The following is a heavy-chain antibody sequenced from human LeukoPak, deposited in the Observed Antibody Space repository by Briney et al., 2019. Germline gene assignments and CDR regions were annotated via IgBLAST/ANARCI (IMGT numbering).Heavy chain of an antibody. V-gene: IGHV1-18*01. CDR2: ISAYNGNT. Sequence: ASVTVSCKASGYIFISYGISWVRQAPGQGLEWMGWISAYNGNTNYAQKLQGRVTMTTDTSTSTAYMELRSLRSDDTAVYYCARVLGGSYYDSSGYYLGFDYWGQGTLVTVSS. CDR3: ARVLGGSYYDSSGYYLGFDY. CDR1: GYIFISYG. J-gene: IGHJ4*02. D-gene: IGHD3-22*01.